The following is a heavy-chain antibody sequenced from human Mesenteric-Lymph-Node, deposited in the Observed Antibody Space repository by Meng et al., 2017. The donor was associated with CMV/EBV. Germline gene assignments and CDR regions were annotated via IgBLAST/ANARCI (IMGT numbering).Heavy chain of an antibody. V-gene: IGHV3-74*01. J-gene: IGHJ3*02. CDR3: ARARSGYYLDAFDI. CDR1: GFTFSSYW. CDR2: INSDGSST. Sequence: GGSLRLSCAASGFTFSSYWMHWVRQAPGKGLVWVSRINSDGSSTSYADSVKGRFTISRDNAKNTLYLQMNSLRAEDTAVYYCARARSGYYLDAFDIWGQGTMVTVSS. D-gene: IGHD3-3*01.